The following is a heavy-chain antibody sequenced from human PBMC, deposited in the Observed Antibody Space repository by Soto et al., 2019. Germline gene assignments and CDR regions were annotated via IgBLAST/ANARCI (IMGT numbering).Heavy chain of an antibody. CDR2: IWYDGVNK. V-gene: IGHV3-33*01. J-gene: IGHJ4*02. D-gene: IGHD3-10*01. CDR1: XFTXSXYG. CDR3: ARDSGLNWFAPQRGSGSSDFDF. Sequence: QXXXXXSGGXVXXXGXXLXXXXAXXXFTXSXYGMXXXRQXPGXXXXXXAVIWYDGVNKYYADSVKGRFTISRDNSKNTLFLQMXXPRAEDTAVYYCARDSGLNWFAPQRGSGSSDFDFWGQGTLVTVSS.